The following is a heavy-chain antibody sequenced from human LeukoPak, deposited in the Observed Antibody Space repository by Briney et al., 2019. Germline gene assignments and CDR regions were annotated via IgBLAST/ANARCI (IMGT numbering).Heavy chain of an antibody. CDR3: ARGITMIVVSAPPYGMDV. D-gene: IGHD3-22*01. Sequence: SQTLSLTCAISGDSVSSNSAAWNWIRQSPSRGLEWLGRTYYRSKWYNDYAVSVKSRITINPDTSKNQFSLQLNSVTPEDTAVYCCARGITMIVVSAPPYGMDVWGQGTTVTVSS. CDR2: TYYRSKWYN. J-gene: IGHJ6*02. V-gene: IGHV6-1*01. CDR1: GDSVSSNSAA.